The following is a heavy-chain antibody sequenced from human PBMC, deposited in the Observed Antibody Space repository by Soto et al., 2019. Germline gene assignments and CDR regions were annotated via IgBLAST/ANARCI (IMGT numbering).Heavy chain of an antibody. D-gene: IGHD4-17*01. CDR1: GGSISSGDYY. V-gene: IGHV4-30-4*01. CDR3: ASSGDYLQNYGMDV. J-gene: IGHJ6*02. Sequence: SETLSLTCTVSGGSISSGDYYWSWIRQPPGKGLEWIGYIYYSGGTYYNPSLKSRVTVSVDTSKNQFSLKLSSVTAADTAVYYCASSGDYLQNYGMDVWGQGTTVTVSS. CDR2: IYYSGGT.